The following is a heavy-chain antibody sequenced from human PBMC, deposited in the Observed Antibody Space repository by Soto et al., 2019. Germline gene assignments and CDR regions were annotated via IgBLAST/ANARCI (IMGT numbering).Heavy chain of an antibody. CDR1: GFTVSSNY. V-gene: IGHV3-53*01. CDR3: AREGWVAARLGAFDI. D-gene: IGHD6-6*01. J-gene: IGHJ3*02. Sequence: GGSLRLSCAASGFTVSSNYMSWVRQAPGKGLEWVSVIYSGGSTYYADSVKGRFTISRDNSKNTLYLQMNSLRAEDTAVYYCAREGWVAARLGAFDIWGQGTMVTVSS. CDR2: IYSGGST.